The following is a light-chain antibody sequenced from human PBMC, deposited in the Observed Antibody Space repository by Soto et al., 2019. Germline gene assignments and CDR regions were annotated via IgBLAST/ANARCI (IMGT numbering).Light chain of an antibody. V-gene: IGKV3-20*01. CDR2: GAS. Sequence: EIVLTQSPGTLSLSPGERATLSCRASQSVSSSYLGWYQQKPGQAPRLLIFGASSRATGIPDRFSGSGSESDFTLTITRLEPEDFGVYYCQQYSDSAWTFGQGTRVEIK. CDR1: QSVSSSY. J-gene: IGKJ1*01. CDR3: QQYSDSAWT.